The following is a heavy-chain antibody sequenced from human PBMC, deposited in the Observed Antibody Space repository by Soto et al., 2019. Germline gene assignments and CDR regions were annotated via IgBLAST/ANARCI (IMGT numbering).Heavy chain of an antibody. Sequence: EVQVVESGGGLVQPGGSLRLSCAASGFTVSSDYMNWVRQAPGKGLEWVSVIYSGGSTYYADYVKGRFTISRDNSKNTLLLQMNSLRAEDTAVYYCARDPGDRNGMIVWGQGTTVTVSS. CDR1: GFTVSSDY. J-gene: IGHJ6*02. V-gene: IGHV3-66*01. D-gene: IGHD1-26*01. CDR3: ARDPGDRNGMIV. CDR2: IYSGGST.